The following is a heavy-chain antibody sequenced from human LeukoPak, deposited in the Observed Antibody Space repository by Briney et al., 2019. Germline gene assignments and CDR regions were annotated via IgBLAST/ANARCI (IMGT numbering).Heavy chain of an antibody. CDR2: IIPILGIA. D-gene: IGHD3-22*01. J-gene: IGHJ4*02. CDR1: GGTFSSYA. Sequence: GSSVKVSCKASGGTFSSYAISWVRQAPGQGLEWMGRIIPILGIANYAQKFQGRVTITADKSTSTAYMELSSLRSEDTAVYYCARAAWYDSSGYYHPFDYWGQGTLVTVSS. V-gene: IGHV1-69*04. CDR3: ARAAWYDSSGYYHPFDY.